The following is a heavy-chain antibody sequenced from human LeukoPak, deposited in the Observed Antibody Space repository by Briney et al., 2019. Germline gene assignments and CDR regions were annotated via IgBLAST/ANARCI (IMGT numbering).Heavy chain of an antibody. D-gene: IGHD2-21*01. J-gene: IGHJ3*02. CDR2: FYDSGDF. Sequence: SQTLSPTCTVSGGSITGHHWTWIRRPPGTGLEWIGYFYDSGDFNYNPSLKSRVTISMDMSNNQFSLSMSSVTAADTAMYYCARLLRPGGRKGDCFDIWGQGTMVTVSS. V-gene: IGHV4-59*08. CDR1: GGSITGHH. CDR3: ARLLRPGGRKGDCFDI.